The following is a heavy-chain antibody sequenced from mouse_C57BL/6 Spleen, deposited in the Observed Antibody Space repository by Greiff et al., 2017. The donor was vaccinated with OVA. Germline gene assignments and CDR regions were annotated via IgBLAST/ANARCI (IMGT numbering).Heavy chain of an antibody. Sequence: EVQLQQSGPVLVKPGASVKMSCKASGYTFTDYYMNWVKQSHGKSLEWIGVINPYNGGTSYNQKFKGKATLTVDKSSSTAYMELNSLTSEDSAVYYCAREYGNYEYFDVWGTGTTVTVSS. CDR2: INPYNGGT. D-gene: IGHD2-1*01. CDR3: AREYGNYEYFDV. J-gene: IGHJ1*03. CDR1: GYTFTDYY. V-gene: IGHV1-19*01.